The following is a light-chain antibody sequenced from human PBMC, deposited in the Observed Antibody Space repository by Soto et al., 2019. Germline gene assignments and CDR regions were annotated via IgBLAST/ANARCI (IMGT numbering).Light chain of an antibody. V-gene: IGLV1-47*01. Sequence: QSVLTQPPSASGTPGQRVTISCSGSSSNIGSNSVYWYQQLPGTAPKLLIYRNNQRPSGVPDRFSGSKSGTSASLAINGLRSEDEVDYYCAAWDDSLSGRVFGGGTKLTVL. CDR2: RNN. CDR3: AAWDDSLSGRV. CDR1: SSNIGSNS. J-gene: IGLJ3*02.